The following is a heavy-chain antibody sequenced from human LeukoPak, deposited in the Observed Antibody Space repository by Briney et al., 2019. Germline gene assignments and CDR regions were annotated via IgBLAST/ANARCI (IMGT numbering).Heavy chain of an antibody. V-gene: IGHV1-2*02. CDR2: TNPNSGAT. CDR3: ARRTGYYVWVFDY. CDR1: GSTFTGYY. Sequence: GASVKVSCKASGSTFTGYYMHWVRQAPGQGLDGMGWTNPNSGATNYAQKFQCRVTMTWDTSISTAYVELSRLRSDDTAVYYCARRTGYYVWVFDYWGQGTLVTVSS. J-gene: IGHJ4*02. D-gene: IGHD3/OR15-3a*01.